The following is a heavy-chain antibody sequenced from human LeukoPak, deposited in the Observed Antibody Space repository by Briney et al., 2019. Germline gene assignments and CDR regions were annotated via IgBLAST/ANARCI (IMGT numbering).Heavy chain of an antibody. CDR3: ARGPPKYCNSTSCYARGYWFDP. V-gene: IGHV1-8*01. CDR1: GYTFTSYD. D-gene: IGHD2-2*01. Sequence: GASVKVSCKASGYTFTSYDINWVRQATGQGLEWMGWMNPNSGNTGYAQKFQGRVTMTRNTSISTAYMELSSLRSEDTAVYYCARGPPKYCNSTSCYARGYWFDPWGQGTLVTVSS. CDR2: MNPNSGNT. J-gene: IGHJ5*02.